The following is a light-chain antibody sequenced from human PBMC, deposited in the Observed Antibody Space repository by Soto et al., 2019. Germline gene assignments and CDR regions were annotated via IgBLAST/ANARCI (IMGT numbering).Light chain of an antibody. CDR1: QGISSY. V-gene: IGKV1-13*02. CDR3: QQYNSYWT. J-gene: IGKJ1*01. Sequence: AIQLTQSPSSLSASVGDRVTITCRASQGISSYLAWYQHKPGKAPKLLIYDASSLESGVPSRFSGSGSGTEITPTISSLQPDDFATYYCQQYNSYWTFGQGTKWIS. CDR2: DAS.